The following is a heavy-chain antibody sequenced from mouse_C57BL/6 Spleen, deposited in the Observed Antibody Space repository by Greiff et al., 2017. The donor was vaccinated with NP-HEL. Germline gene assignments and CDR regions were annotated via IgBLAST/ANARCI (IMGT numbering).Heavy chain of an antibody. D-gene: IGHD3-2*02. CDR1: GYTSTSYG. CDR3: ARPARSQTYFDY. V-gene: IGHV1-81*01. CDR2: IYPRSGNT. Sequence: VQLQQSGAELARPGASVKLSCKASGYTSTSYGISWVKQRTGQGLEWIGEIYPRSGNTYYNEKFKGKATLTADKSSSTAYMELRSLTSEDSAVYFCARPARSQTYFDYWGQGTTLTVSS. J-gene: IGHJ2*01.